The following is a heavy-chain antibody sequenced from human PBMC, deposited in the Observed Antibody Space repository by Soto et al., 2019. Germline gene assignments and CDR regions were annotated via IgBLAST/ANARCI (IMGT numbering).Heavy chain of an antibody. J-gene: IGHJ4*02. D-gene: IGHD6-19*01. Sequence: SQTLSRTCAISGESASSNTAAWNCIRSSPSRGLEWLGRTYYRSDWRHDYAVSVKSRITVNPDTSKNHFSLQLNSVTPDDTAVYYCGRGVAGSGFDLWGQGTLVTVCS. CDR3: GRGVAGSGFDL. V-gene: IGHV6-1*01. CDR1: GESASSNTAA. CDR2: TYYRSDWRH.